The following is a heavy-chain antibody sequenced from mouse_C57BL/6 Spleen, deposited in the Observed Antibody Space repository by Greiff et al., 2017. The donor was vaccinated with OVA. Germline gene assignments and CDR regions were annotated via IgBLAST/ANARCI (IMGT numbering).Heavy chain of an antibody. CDR1: GFSFNTYA. CDR3: VRQVSSYYFDY. J-gene: IGHJ2*01. CDR2: IRSKSNNYAT. V-gene: IGHV10-1*01. Sequence: DVKLVESGGGLVQPKGSLKLSCAASGFSFNTYAMNWVRQAPGKGLEWVARIRSKSNNYATYYADSVKDRFTISRDDSESMLYLQMNNLKTEDTAMYYCVRQVSSYYFDYWGQGTTLTVSS.